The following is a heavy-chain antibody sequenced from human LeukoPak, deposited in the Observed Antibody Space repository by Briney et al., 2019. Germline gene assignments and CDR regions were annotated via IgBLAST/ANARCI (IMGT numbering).Heavy chain of an antibody. J-gene: IGHJ6*03. Sequence: SETLSLTCTVSHDSITIYYRTWIRQPPGQELKWIGYVYHTVSTNSNPSLNGPVIISRDTTNNLVSLGLRSVTAADTAVYFCARGRVSSSSWYSTYYYYFYMDVWGKGTTVTVSS. CDR1: HDSITIYY. CDR2: VYHTVST. CDR3: ARGRVSSSSWYSTYYYYFYMDV. V-gene: IGHV4-59*01. D-gene: IGHD1-1*01.